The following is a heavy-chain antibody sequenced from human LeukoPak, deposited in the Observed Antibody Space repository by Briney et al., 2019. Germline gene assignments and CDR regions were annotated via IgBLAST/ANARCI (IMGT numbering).Heavy chain of an antibody. CDR2: IYHSGST. J-gene: IGHJ4*02. CDR3: ARDPAMVLFDY. V-gene: IGHV4-38-2*02. Sequence: SETLSLTCTVSGYSISSGYYWGWIRQPPGKGLEWIGSIYHSGSTCYNPSLKSRVTISVDTSKNQFSLKLSSVTAADTAVYYCARDPAMVLFDYWGQGTLVTVSS. CDR1: GYSISSGYY. D-gene: IGHD5-18*01.